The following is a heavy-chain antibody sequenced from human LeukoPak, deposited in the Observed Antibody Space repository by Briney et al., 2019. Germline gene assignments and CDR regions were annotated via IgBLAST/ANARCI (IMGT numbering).Heavy chain of an antibody. CDR3: AGGGGFSTYLKYDAFDI. Sequence: GGSLRLSCASSGFTFNTYAMNWVRQAPGKGLEWVSYINSGNTFRYYADSVRGRCTISRDNTKSSLYLQMSNMRADDTALYFCAGGGGFSTYLKYDAFDIWGQGTMVTVSS. CDR2: INSGNTFR. D-gene: IGHD5-24*01. J-gene: IGHJ3*02. CDR1: GFTFNTYA. V-gene: IGHV3-21*01.